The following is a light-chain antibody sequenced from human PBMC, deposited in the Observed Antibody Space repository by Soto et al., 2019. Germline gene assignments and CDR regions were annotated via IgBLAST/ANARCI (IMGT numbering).Light chain of an antibody. CDR2: DVS. CDR1: QSVSNS. J-gene: IGKJ5*01. Sequence: EIVLTQSPATLSLSPGERVTLSCRASQSVSNSLAWYQQKPGQPPRLLIYDVSNRATGIPARFSGSGSGTDFTLTITTLEPEDFAVYFCHQRYNWPRGTFGQGTRLESK. CDR3: HQRYNWPRGT. V-gene: IGKV3-11*01.